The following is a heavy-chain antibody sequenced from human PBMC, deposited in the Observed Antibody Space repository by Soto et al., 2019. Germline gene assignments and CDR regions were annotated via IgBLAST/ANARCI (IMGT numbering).Heavy chain of an antibody. CDR1: GFTFDHYA. D-gene: IGHD2-2*02. J-gene: IGHJ4*02. CDR3: ARDRGPNTPDY. V-gene: IGHV3-9*01. Sequence: GGSLRLSCAASGFTFDHYAMHWVRQAPGKGLEWVSGINWNSGSVRYADSVKGRFTISRDNAKSSLYLQMNSLRVDDTAVYYCARDRGPNTPDYWGQGTLVTVSS. CDR2: INWNSGSV.